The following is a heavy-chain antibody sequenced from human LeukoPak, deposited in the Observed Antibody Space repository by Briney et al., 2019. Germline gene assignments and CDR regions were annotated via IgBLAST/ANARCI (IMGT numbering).Heavy chain of an antibody. CDR1: GYTFTSYG. D-gene: IGHD3-10*01. Sequence: ASVKVSCKASGYTFTSYGISWVRQAPGQGLEWMGWIGAYNGNTNYAQKLQGRVTMTTDTSTSTAYMELRSLRSDDTAVYYCARGLGEAQWDYGMDVWGQGTTVTVSS. CDR3: ARGLGEAQWDYGMDV. J-gene: IGHJ6*02. V-gene: IGHV1-18*01. CDR2: IGAYNGNT.